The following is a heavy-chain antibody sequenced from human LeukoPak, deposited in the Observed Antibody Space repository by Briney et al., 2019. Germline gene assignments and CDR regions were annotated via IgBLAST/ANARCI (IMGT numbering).Heavy chain of an antibody. CDR3: ASWDQDAFDI. CDR1: GGTFSSYA. D-gene: IGHD1-26*01. V-gene: IGHV1-18*01. CDR2: ISAYNGNT. J-gene: IGHJ3*02. Sequence: GASVKVSCKASGGTFSSYAISWVRQAPGQGLEWMGWISAYNGNTNYAQKLQGRVTMTTDTSTSTAYMELRSLRSDDTAVYYCASWDQDAFDIWGQGTMVTVST.